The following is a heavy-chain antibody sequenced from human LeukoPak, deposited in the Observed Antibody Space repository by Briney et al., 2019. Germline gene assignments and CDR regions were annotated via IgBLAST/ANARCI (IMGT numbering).Heavy chain of an antibody. J-gene: IGHJ4*02. Sequence: TGGSLRLSCAASGFTFSSYSMNWVRQAPGKGLEWVSYISSSSSTIYYADSVKGLFTISRDNAKNSLYLQMNSLRDEDTAVYYCARRTHLGYCSGGSCYAFDYWGQGTLVTVSS. CDR1: GFTFSSYS. D-gene: IGHD2-15*01. V-gene: IGHV3-48*02. CDR3: ARRTHLGYCSGGSCYAFDY. CDR2: ISSSSSTI.